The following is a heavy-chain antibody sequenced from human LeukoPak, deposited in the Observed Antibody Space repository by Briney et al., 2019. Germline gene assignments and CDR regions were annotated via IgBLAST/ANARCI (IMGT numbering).Heavy chain of an antibody. CDR1: GFTFSSYA. D-gene: IGHD5-24*01. Sequence: GGSLRLSCAASGFTFSSYAMSWVRQAPGKGLEWVSAISTNGGDTYYAVSVKGRFTISRDNSKNTLYLQMNSLRAEDTAVYYCARWLQRPIDFWGQGTLVTVSS. J-gene: IGHJ4*02. V-gene: IGHV3-23*01. CDR3: ARWLQRPIDF. CDR2: ISTNGGDT.